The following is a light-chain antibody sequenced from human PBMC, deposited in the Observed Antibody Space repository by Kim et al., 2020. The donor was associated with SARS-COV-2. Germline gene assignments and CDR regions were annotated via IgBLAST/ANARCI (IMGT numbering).Light chain of an antibody. CDR1: RGRFDSNF. Sequence: VTTYWTRSRGRFDSNFVQWYQQRPGSVPTTLIYENNQRPSGVPDRFSGSIDTSSNSASLTISGLKTDDEADYYCQSYDRNKHGVFGGGTQLTVL. V-gene: IGLV6-57*03. J-gene: IGLJ3*02. CDR2: ENN. CDR3: QSYDRNKHGV.